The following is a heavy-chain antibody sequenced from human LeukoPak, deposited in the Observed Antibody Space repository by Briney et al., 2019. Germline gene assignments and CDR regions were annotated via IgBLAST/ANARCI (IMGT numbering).Heavy chain of an antibody. Sequence: PGGSLRLSCAASGFTLSIYTMNWVRQAPGKGLEWVSSISSSSSYIYYADSVKGRLTISRDNAKNSLYLQMNSLRAEDTAVYYCARDSGFCSSRSCSLGYWGQGTLVTVSS. CDR3: ARDSGFCSSRSCSLGY. CDR2: ISSSSSYI. D-gene: IGHD2-15*01. V-gene: IGHV3-21*01. CDR1: GFTLSIYT. J-gene: IGHJ4*02.